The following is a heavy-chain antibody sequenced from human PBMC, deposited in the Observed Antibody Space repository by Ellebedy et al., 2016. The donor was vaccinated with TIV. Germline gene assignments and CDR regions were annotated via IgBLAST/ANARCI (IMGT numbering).Heavy chain of an antibody. V-gene: IGHV3-48*01. CDR2: ISRSRGKI. J-gene: IGHJ2*01. CDR1: GFTFSSYS. Sequence: GESLKISCEASGFTFSSYSMMWVRQVPGKGLEGVSYISRSRGKIHYADSVKGRFTISRDNAKNSLYLQMNSLRAEDTAVYYCAREGDYGDDLLIWDWYFDLWGRGTLVTVSS. CDR3: AREGDYGDDLLIWDWYFDL. D-gene: IGHD4-17*01.